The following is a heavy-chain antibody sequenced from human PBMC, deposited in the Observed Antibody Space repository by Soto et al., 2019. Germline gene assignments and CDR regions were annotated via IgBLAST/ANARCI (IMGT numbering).Heavy chain of an antibody. CDR1: GFSLATSGVG. Sequence: QITLEESGPTRVKPTQTLALTCTFSGFSLATSGVGVGWIRQPPGKALEWLAVIYWDDDKRYNPSLRTRVTLTKDASNHQVVLTMTNMDPVDTATYSSAHRGIYGGSYWDGGYFDYWGQGALVSVSS. J-gene: IGHJ4*02. D-gene: IGHD3-10*01. CDR2: IYWDDDK. CDR3: AHRGIYGGSYWDGGYFDY. V-gene: IGHV2-5*02.